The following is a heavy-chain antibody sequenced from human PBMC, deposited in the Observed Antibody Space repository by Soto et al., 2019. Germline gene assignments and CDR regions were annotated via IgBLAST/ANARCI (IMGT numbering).Heavy chain of an antibody. V-gene: IGHV3-21*01. Sequence: EVQLVESGGGLVKPGGSLRLSCEASGFTFSSYSMNWVRQAPGQGLEWVQSISSSSSYIYYADSVKGRFTISRDNAENSLSLQMNSVRAEDTAVYYCARIEVAGNAFDIWGQGTMVTVSS. J-gene: IGHJ3*02. CDR1: GFTFSSYS. CDR3: ARIEVAGNAFDI. CDR2: ISSSSSYI.